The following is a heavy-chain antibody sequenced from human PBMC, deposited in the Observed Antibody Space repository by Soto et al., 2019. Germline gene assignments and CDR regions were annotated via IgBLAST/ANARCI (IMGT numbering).Heavy chain of an antibody. CDR2: ISGRGGST. Sequence: GGSLRLSCVGSGFTFSSYVMTWVRQAPGKGLEWVSAISGRGGSTYYADSVKGRFTISRDNSKITLYLQMNSLSAEDTAVYYCAKGTTYCGGDCYPTRDYFDYWGQGT. CDR1: GFTFSSYV. D-gene: IGHD2-21*02. CDR3: AKGTTYCGGDCYPTRDYFDY. J-gene: IGHJ4*02. V-gene: IGHV3-23*01.